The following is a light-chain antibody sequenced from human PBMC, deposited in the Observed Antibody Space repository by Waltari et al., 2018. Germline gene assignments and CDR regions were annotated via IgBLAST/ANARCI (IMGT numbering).Light chain of an antibody. V-gene: IGLV3-1*01. J-gene: IGLJ2*01. CDR3: QAWDTSTGVV. CDR2: RDI. CDR1: NLQYKY. Sequence: YEMTQPPSVSVSPGQTASITCSGDNLQYKYVYWYQHKPGKSPLLILYRDIERPSGSPERFAGSNSGNTATLTISETQAMDEADYYCQAWDTSTGVVFGGGTKLTVL.